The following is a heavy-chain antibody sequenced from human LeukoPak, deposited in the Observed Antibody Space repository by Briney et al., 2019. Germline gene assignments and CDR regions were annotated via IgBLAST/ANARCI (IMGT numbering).Heavy chain of an antibody. V-gene: IGHV5-10-1*01. CDR1: GYTFTNNW. D-gene: IGHD6-19*01. Sequence: GESLKISCKGSGYTFTNNWISWVRQMPGKGLEWMGRINPTDPNTDYSPSFQGHVIISVDKSINTVYLQWGSLEASDTAVYYCARGHGWVDYWGQGALVTVSS. CDR2: INPTDPNT. J-gene: IGHJ4*02. CDR3: ARGHGWVDY.